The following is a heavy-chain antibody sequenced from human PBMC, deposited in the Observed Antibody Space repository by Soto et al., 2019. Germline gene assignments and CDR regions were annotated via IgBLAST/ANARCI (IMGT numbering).Heavy chain of an antibody. V-gene: IGHV5-10-1*01. CDR2: IDPSDSYT. J-gene: IGHJ6*02. D-gene: IGHD3-9*01. Sequence: GESLKISCKGSGYSFTSYWISWVRQMPGKGLEWMGRIDPSDSYTNYSPSFQGHVTISADKSISTAYLQWSSLKASDTAMYYCILTGYPPYGMDVRGQGTTVTVS. CDR3: ILTGYPPYGMDV. CDR1: GYSFTSYW.